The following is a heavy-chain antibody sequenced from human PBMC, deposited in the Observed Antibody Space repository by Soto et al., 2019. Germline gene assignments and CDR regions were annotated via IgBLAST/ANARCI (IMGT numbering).Heavy chain of an antibody. CDR1: GFTFSSYA. V-gene: IGHV3-30-3*01. D-gene: IGHD3-10*01. CDR2: ISYDGNNK. Sequence: QVQLVESGGGVVQPGRSLRLSCAASGFTFSSYAMHWVRQAPGKGLEWVAVISYDGNNKYYADSVKGRFTISRDNSKNTLYLQMNSLRAEDTAVYYCARDLYYYGSGSYYPPDYWGQGTLVTVSS. J-gene: IGHJ4*02. CDR3: ARDLYYYGSGSYYPPDY.